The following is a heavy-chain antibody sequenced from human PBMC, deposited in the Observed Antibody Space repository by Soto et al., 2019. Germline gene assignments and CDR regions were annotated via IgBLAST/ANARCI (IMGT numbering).Heavy chain of an antibody. V-gene: IGHV3-30-3*01. CDR3: ARGVRAETYYNAFDY. Sequence: QVQLVESGGGVVQPGSSLMLSCAASGFSFKNYAFHWVRQAPGKGLEWVALISHNDEPKIFYADSVQGRFTISRDNFKNTVYLQMNSLSDEDTAVYHCARGVRAETYYNAFDYWGQGTQVNVSS. D-gene: IGHD3-10*01. CDR1: GFSFKNYA. J-gene: IGHJ4*01. CDR2: ISHNDEPKI.